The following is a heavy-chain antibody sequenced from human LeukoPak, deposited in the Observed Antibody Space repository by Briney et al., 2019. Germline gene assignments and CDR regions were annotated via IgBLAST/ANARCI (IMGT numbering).Heavy chain of an antibody. V-gene: IGHV4-34*01. CDR2: INHSGST. CDR3: ASLPLAGTDFDY. D-gene: IGHD6-19*01. CDR1: GGSFSGYY. Sequence: PSETLSLTCAVYGGSFSGYYWSWIRQPPGKGLEWIGEINHSGSTNYNPSLKSRVTISVDTSKNQFSLNLSSVTAADTAVYYCASLPLAGTDFDYWGQGTLVTVSS. J-gene: IGHJ4*02.